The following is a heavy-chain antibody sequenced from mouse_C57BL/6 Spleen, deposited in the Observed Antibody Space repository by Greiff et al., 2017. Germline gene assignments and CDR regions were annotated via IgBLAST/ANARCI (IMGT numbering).Heavy chain of an antibody. Sequence: QVHVKQPGTELVKPGASVKLSCKASGYTFTSYWMHWVKQRPGQGLEWIGNINPSNGGTNYNEKFKSKATLTVDKSSSTAYMQLSSLTSEDSAVYYCASYYGYDKYYAMDYWGQGTSVTVSS. V-gene: IGHV1-53*01. J-gene: IGHJ4*01. D-gene: IGHD2-2*01. CDR2: INPSNGGT. CDR1: GYTFTSYW. CDR3: ASYYGYDKYYAMDY.